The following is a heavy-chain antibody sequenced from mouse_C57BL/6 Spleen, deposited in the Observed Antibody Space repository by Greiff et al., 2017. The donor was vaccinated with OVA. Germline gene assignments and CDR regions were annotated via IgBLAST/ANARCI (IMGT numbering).Heavy chain of an antibody. J-gene: IGHJ4*01. Sequence: VQLQQPGAELVRPGTSVKLSCKASGYTFTSYWMHWVKQRPGQGLEWIGVIDPSDSYTNYNQKFKGKATLTVDTSSSTAYMQLSSLTSEDSAVYYCARKPYGYDRAYYAMDYWGQGTSVTVSS. CDR1: GYTFTSYW. CDR3: ARKPYGYDRAYYAMDY. V-gene: IGHV1-59*01. D-gene: IGHD2-2*01. CDR2: IDPSDSYT.